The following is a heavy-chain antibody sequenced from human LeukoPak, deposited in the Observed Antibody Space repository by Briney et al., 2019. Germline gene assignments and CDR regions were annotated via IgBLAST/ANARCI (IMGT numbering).Heavy chain of an antibody. D-gene: IGHD3-3*01. CDR2: IRSDGSYT. Sequence: GGSLRLSCEASGFAFSSYGFHWVLQAPGKGLEWVAFIRSDGSYTSHADSVMGRFTVSRDNSKNTLYLQMNSLRAEDTALYYCAKSRSAYPRVDGFDMWGQGTMVTVSS. CDR3: AKSRSAYPRVDGFDM. V-gene: IGHV3-30*02. J-gene: IGHJ3*02. CDR1: GFAFSSYG.